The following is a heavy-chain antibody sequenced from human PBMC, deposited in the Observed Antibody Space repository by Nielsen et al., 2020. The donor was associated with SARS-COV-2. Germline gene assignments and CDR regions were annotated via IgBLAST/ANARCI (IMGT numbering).Heavy chain of an antibody. V-gene: IGHV3-30*02. CDR3: AKDPGSGSYDY. CDR2: ISYDGSQK. D-gene: IGHD3-10*01. Sequence: GGSLRLSCAASGFTFRSYGMHWVRQAPGKGLEWVAYISYDGSQKYYADSVKGRFTISRDNSKNTLYLQMNSLRAEDTALYYCAKDPGSGSYDYWGQGTLVTVSS. J-gene: IGHJ4*02. CDR1: GFTFRSYG.